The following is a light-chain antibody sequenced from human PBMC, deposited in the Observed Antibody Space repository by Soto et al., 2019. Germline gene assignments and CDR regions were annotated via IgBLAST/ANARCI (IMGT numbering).Light chain of an antibody. CDR2: GAS. V-gene: IGKV1-39*01. CDR1: QSISTW. Sequence: DIQMTQSPSTLPSSVGDRVTVTWRASQSISTWLAWYQQKPGKAPNLLIYGASSLQSGVPSRFSGSGSGTDFTLTIRSLKPEDFETYYCQQTSNTPQTFGGGTKVDI. J-gene: IGKJ4*01. CDR3: QQTSNTPQT.